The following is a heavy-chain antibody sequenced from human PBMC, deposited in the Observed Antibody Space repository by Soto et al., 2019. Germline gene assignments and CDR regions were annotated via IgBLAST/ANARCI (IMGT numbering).Heavy chain of an antibody. CDR2: IIPIFGTA. D-gene: IGHD4-17*01. CDR1: GGTFSSYA. V-gene: IGHV1-69*01. Sequence: KISCKASGGTFSSYAISWVRQAPGQGLEWMGGIIPIFGTANYAQKFQGRVTITADESRSTAYMGLSSLGSEDTAVYYWARVRHDYGDYELSQHDYWGQGTLVTVSA. J-gene: IGHJ4*02. CDR3: ARVRHDYGDYELSQHDY.